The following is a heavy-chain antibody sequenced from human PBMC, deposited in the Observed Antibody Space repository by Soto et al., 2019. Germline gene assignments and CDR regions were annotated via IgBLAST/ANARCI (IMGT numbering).Heavy chain of an antibody. V-gene: IGHV3-23*01. CDR3: ARYCAGDCYRGFDT. Sequence: EVQLLESGGGLVQPGGSLRLSCAASGFTFNSYVMTWVRQTPGKGLDWVSLVTANSGVIYYADSVKGRFTVSRDNSKNTLYLQMNSLRAEDTALYYCARYCAGDCYRGFDTWGQGTLVTVSS. J-gene: IGHJ4*02. CDR1: GFTFNSYV. CDR2: VTANSGVI. D-gene: IGHD2-21*02.